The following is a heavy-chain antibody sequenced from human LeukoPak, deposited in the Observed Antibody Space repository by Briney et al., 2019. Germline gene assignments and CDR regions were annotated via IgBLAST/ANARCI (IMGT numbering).Heavy chain of an antibody. J-gene: IGHJ4*02. D-gene: IGHD2-2*03. CDR1: GFTFSSYG. CDR2: IWFDGDNK. CDR3: AKDLTWMLGRFDS. V-gene: IGHV3-33*06. Sequence: GKSLRPSCAASGFTFSSYGMHWVRQAPGKGLEWVAVIWFDGDNKYYADSVKGRFTISRGNSKNTLYLQMNSLRAEDTAVYYCAKDLTWMLGRFDSWGQGTLVTVSS.